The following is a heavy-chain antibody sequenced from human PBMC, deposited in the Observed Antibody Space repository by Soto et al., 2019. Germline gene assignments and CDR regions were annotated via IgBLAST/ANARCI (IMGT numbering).Heavy chain of an antibody. J-gene: IGHJ4*02. Sequence: QVQLVQSGAEVEKPGASVKVSCKTSGYFFTSYYIHWVRQAPGQGLEWMGWINPNNGGTNSAQKFQGRVTMTSDTSINTAYMEITRLRSDDTALYYCAREVPYGGGSFSLGLWGQGTLVTVSS. V-gene: IGHV1-2*02. CDR1: GYFFTSYY. CDR3: AREVPYGGGSFSLGL. D-gene: IGHD3-10*01. CDR2: INPNNGGT.